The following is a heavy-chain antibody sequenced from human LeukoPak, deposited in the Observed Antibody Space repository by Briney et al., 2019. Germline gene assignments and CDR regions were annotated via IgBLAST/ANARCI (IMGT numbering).Heavy chain of an antibody. CDR3: ARGARTKLRFLALFLI. D-gene: IGHD3-3*01. Sequence: SETLSLTCAVYGGSFSGYYWSWIRQPPGKGLEWIGEINHSGSTNYNPSLKSRVTISVDTSKNQFSLKPSSVTAADTAVYYCARGARTKLRFLALFLIWGQGTLVTVSS. J-gene: IGHJ4*02. CDR2: INHSGST. V-gene: IGHV4-34*01. CDR1: GGSFSGYY.